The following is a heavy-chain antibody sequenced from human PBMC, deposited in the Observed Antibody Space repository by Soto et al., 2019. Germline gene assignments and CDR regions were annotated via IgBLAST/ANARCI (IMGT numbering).Heavy chain of an antibody. J-gene: IGHJ6*02. D-gene: IGHD5-18*01. CDR2: IYYSGST. V-gene: IGHV4-61*01. CDR3: ARPLYSYGPMDV. CDR1: GCSVSSCSCC. Sequence: SETLSITCTVSGCSVSSCSCCWCWNRQPPGKGLEWIGYIYYSGSTNYNPSLKSRVTISVDTSKNQFSLKLSSVTAADTAVYYCARPLYSYGPMDVWGQGTTVTVSS.